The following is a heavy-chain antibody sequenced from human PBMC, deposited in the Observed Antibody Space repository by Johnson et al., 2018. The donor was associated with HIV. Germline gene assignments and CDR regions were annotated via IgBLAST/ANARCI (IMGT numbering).Heavy chain of an antibody. V-gene: IGHV3-30*14. CDR1: GFTFSSYA. Sequence: HVQLVESGGGVVQPGRSLRLSCAASGFTFSSYAMHWVRQAPGKGLEWVAVISYDGSNKDYADSVNGRFTISRDNSKNTLYLQMNSLKTEDTAVYYCSSWGSSGYYAPFYHDAFDIWGQGTMVTVSS. J-gene: IGHJ3*02. CDR3: SSWGSSGYYAPFYHDAFDI. D-gene: IGHD3-22*01. CDR2: ISYDGSNK.